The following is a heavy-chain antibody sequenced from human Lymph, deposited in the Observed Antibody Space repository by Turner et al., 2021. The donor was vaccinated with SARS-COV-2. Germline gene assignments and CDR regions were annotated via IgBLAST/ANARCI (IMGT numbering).Heavy chain of an antibody. J-gene: IGHJ6*02. V-gene: IGHV5-51*03. CDR2: IYPGDSDT. CDR1: GYSFTSYW. D-gene: IGHD3-10*01. CDR3: ARITFDYGSGLYYYYGMDV. Sequence: EVQLVQSAAEVITPGESLKISCTGSGYSFTSYWIGWVRQMPGKGQEGMGIIYPGDSDTRYSPSFQGQVTISADKSISTAYLQWSSLKASDSAMYYCARITFDYGSGLYYYYGMDVWGQGTTVTVSS.